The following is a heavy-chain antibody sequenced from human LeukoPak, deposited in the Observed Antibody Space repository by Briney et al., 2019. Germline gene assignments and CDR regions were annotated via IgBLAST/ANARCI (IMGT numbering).Heavy chain of an antibody. V-gene: IGHV1-18*01. CDR2: ISAYNGNT. Sequence: GASVKVSCRASGYIFTNYGISWVRQAPGQGLEWMGWISAYNGNTKHAQKVQGRVTMTTDTSTSTVYMELRSLRSDDTAVYYCARGLPPRRNSDSSGYYSYYFDYWGQGSLVTVSS. CDR1: GYIFTNYG. D-gene: IGHD3-22*01. J-gene: IGHJ4*02. CDR3: ARGLPPRRNSDSSGYYSYYFDY.